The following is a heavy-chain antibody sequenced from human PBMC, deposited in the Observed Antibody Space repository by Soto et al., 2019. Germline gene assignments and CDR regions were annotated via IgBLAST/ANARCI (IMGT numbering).Heavy chain of an antibody. V-gene: IGHV3-23*01. D-gene: IGHD3-22*01. CDR2: ISGSGGST. CDR1: GFTFSSYA. CDR3: AKADVEHYYDSSGYYPDTI. J-gene: IGHJ3*02. Sequence: GGSLRLSCAASGFTFSSYAMSWVRQAPGKGLEWVSAISGSGGSTYYADSVKGRFTISRDNSKNTLYLQMNSLRAEDTAVYYCAKADVEHYYDSSGYYPDTIWGQGTMVTVSS.